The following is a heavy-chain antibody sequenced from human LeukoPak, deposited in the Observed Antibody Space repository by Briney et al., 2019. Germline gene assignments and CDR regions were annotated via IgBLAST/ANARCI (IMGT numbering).Heavy chain of an antibody. V-gene: IGHV4-61*02. D-gene: IGHD6-19*01. CDR3: ARGAYGSGL. CDR2: IYTSGST. J-gene: IGHJ4*02. CDR1: GGSISSGSYY. Sequence: SQTLPLTCTVSGGSISSGSYYWSWIRQPAGKGLEWIGRIYTSGSTDYNPALRSRVTISVDTSKNQFSLKLRFVTAADTAVYYCARGAYGSGLWGQGTLVTVSS.